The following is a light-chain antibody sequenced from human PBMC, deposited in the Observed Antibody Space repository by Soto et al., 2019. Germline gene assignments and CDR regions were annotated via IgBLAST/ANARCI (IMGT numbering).Light chain of an antibody. V-gene: IGLV2-14*01. CDR1: SSDVGGYNY. CDR2: EVS. Sequence: QSVLTQPASVSGSPGQSITISCTGTSSDVGGYNYVSWYQQHPGKAPTVMIYEVSNRPSGVSNRFSGSKSGNTASLTISGLQAEDEADYYCSSYTSTSTQVFGTGTKVTVL. J-gene: IGLJ1*01. CDR3: SSYTSTSTQV.